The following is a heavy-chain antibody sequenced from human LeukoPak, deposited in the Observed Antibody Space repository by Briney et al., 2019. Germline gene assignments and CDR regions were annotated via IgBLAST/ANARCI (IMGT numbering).Heavy chain of an antibody. CDR2: IYSGGST. Sequence: PGGSLRLSCAASGFTVSSNYMSWVRQAPGKGLEWVSVIYSGGSTYYADSVKGRFTISRDNSKNTLYLQMNSLRAEDTAVYYCERERAGRGRCSYGPYYFDYWGQGTLVTVSS. CDR3: ERERAGRGRCSYGPYYFDY. CDR1: GFTVSSNY. D-gene: IGHD5-18*01. J-gene: IGHJ4*02. V-gene: IGHV3-53*01.